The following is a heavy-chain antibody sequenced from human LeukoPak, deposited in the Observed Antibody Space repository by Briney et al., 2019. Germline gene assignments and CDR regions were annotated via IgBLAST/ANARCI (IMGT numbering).Heavy chain of an antibody. J-gene: IGHJ4*02. CDR2: ISGSGGST. Sequence: GGSLRLSCAASGFTFSSYAMSWVRQAPGKGLEWVSAISGSGGSTYYADSVKGRFTISRDNSKNTLYLQMNSLRAEDTAVYYCARDPTTMLRGITDYWGQGTLVTVSS. D-gene: IGHD3-10*01. CDR3: ARDPTTMLRGITDY. V-gene: IGHV3-23*01. CDR1: GFTFSSYA.